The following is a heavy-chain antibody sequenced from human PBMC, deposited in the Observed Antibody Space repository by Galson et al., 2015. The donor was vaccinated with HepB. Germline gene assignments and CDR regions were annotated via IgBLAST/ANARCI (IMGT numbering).Heavy chain of an antibody. Sequence: ETLSLTCTVSGGSVSSASFYWSWIRQPPGKGLEWLGYIYNKRSTEYNPSLSGSTSYNPSLKSRVTISIDTSKNQFYLKLTSVTAADTAVYYCARPQGIPSDPYYYGMDVWGQGTTVTVSS. V-gene: IGHV4-61*01. J-gene: IGHJ6*02. CDR2: IYNKRSTEYNPSLSGST. CDR1: GGSVSSASFY. CDR3: ARPQGIPSDPYYYGMDV.